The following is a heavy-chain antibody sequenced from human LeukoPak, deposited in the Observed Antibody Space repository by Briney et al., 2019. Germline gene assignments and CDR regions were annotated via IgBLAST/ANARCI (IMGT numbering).Heavy chain of an antibody. D-gene: IGHD2-2*01. V-gene: IGHV3-30*02. Sequence: GGSLRLSCAASGFTFSSYGMHWVRQAPGKGLEWVAVIRYDGSSKYYADSVKGRFTISRDNSKNTLYLQLNSLRAEDTAVYYCGNHLALGSTNRPPFDDWGQGTLVTVSS. CDR2: IRYDGSSK. J-gene: IGHJ4*02. CDR1: GFTFSSYG. CDR3: GNHLALGSTNRPPFDD.